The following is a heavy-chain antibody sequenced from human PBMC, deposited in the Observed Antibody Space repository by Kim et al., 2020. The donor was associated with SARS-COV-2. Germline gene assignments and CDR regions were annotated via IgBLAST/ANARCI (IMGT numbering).Heavy chain of an antibody. V-gene: IGHV1-18*04. CDR1: GYTFTSYG. D-gene: IGHD3-3*01. Sequence: ASVKVSCKASGYTFTSYGISWVRQAPGQGLEWMGWISAYNGNTNYAQKPQGRVTMTTDTSTSTAYMELRSLRSDDTAVYYCARGHYDFWSGYTYYYYGMDVWGQGTTVTVSS. J-gene: IGHJ6*02. CDR3: ARGHYDFWSGYTYYYYGMDV. CDR2: ISAYNGNT.